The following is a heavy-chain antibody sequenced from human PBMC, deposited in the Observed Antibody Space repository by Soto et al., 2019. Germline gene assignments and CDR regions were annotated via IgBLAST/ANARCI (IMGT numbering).Heavy chain of an antibody. CDR3: AKDLEPRELLGVDY. V-gene: IGHV3-30*18. D-gene: IGHD1-26*01. J-gene: IGHJ4*02. CDR2: ISYDGSNK. CDR1: GFTFSSYG. Sequence: PGGSLRLSCAASGFTFSSYGMHWVLQAPGKGLEWVAVISYDGSNKYYADSVKGRFTISRDNSKNTLYLQMNSLRAEDTAVYYCAKDLEPRELLGVDYWGQGTLVTVSS.